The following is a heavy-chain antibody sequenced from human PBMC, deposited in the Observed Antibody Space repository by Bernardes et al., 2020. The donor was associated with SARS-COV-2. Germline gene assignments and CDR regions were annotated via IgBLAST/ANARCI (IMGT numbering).Heavy chain of an antibody. Sequence: GGSLRLSCGGSGFTFSGYWMHWVRQAPGQGPVWVSRVNPYGSGPIYADSVKGRFTISRDNAKNTVYLQMNSLRLDDTAVYYCTRKYGHSYGMDVWGQGTTVIVSS. V-gene: IGHV3-74*01. J-gene: IGHJ6*02. CDR1: GFTFSGYW. CDR3: TRKYGHSYGMDV. D-gene: IGHD2-8*01. CDR2: VNPYGSGP.